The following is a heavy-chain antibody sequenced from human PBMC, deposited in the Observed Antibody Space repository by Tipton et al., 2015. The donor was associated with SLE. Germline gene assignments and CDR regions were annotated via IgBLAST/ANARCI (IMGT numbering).Heavy chain of an antibody. CDR2: INHSGST. CDR3: ARDPGIAVAGWYFDY. CDR1: GGSISSGSYY. D-gene: IGHD6-19*01. V-gene: IGHV4-39*07. Sequence: LRLSCTVSGGSISSGSYYWSWIRQPPGKGLEWIGEINHSGSTNYNPSLKSRVTISVDTSRNQFSLKLSSVTAADTAVYYCARDPGIAVAGWYFDYWGQGTLVTVSS. J-gene: IGHJ4*02.